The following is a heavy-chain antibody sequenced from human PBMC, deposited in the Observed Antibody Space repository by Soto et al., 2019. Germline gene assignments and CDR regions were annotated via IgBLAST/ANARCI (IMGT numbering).Heavy chain of an antibody. CDR1: GFTFSSYR. CDR3: ASRVVPAAMLDYYGMDV. J-gene: IGHJ6*02. D-gene: IGHD2-2*01. Sequence: PGGSLRLSCAASGFTFSSYRMIWVRQAPGKGLEWVANIKQDGSEKYYVDSVKGRFTISRDNAKNSLYLQMNSLRAEDTAVYYCASRVVPAAMLDYYGMDVWGQGTTVTVSS. CDR2: IKQDGSEK. V-gene: IGHV3-7*01.